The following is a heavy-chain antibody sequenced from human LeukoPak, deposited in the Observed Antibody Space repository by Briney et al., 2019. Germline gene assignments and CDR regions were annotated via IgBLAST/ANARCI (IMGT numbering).Heavy chain of an antibody. D-gene: IGHD2-2*02. CDR2: IYYSGST. J-gene: IGHJ3*02. CDR1: GGFISSYY. V-gene: IGHV4-59*01. Sequence: SDTLSLTCTVSGGFISSYYWSWIREPPGKGLEWIGYIYYSGSTNYNPSLKSRVTISVDTSKNQFSLKLSSLTAADTAVYYCARESAPGYCSSTGCDTPDDAFDICGEGTMVTVSS. CDR3: ARESAPGYCSSTGCDTPDDAFDI.